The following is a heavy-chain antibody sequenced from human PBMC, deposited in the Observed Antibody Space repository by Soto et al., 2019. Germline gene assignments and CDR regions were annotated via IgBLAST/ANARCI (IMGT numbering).Heavy chain of an antibody. J-gene: IGHJ4*02. CDR1: GFTFVNYA. D-gene: IGHD2-8*02. Sequence: EVQLLESGGGLVQPGGSLRLSCAASGFTFVNYAMTWVRQAPGKGLEWVSTINGGNDGTYYADSVKGRFTISRDNYHNALYLHMSSLRSEDTAIYYCARADVMLVAIITTLVYSWGQGTLVTVSS. CDR2: INGGNDGT. V-gene: IGHV3-23*01. CDR3: ARADVMLVAIITTLVYS.